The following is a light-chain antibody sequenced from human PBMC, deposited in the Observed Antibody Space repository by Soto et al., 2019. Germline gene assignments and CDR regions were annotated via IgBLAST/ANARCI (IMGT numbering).Light chain of an antibody. CDR1: QSVSSY. Sequence: EIVFTQSPATLSLSPLERATVSFSSSQSVSSYLAWYQQKPGQAPRLLIYDASNRATGIPDRFSGSGSGTDFTLTISSLEPEDFAAYYCQQYGRSLPITFGQGTRLEIK. J-gene: IGKJ5*01. CDR2: DAS. V-gene: IGKV3-11*01. CDR3: QQYGRSLPIT.